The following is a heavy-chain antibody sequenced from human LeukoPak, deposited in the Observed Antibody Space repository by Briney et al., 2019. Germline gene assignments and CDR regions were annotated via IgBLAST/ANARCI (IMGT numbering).Heavy chain of an antibody. CDR2: IDHRGSI. Sequence: TLSLTCVVNGGSFTDYYWTWIRQAPGNGLEWVGDIDHRGSINYNPSLKSRVTILVDTSKNQFSLRPSSVTAADTAVYYCARGLVVVTMTSSIMDVWGQGTTVTVSS. CDR1: GGSFTDYY. D-gene: IGHD3-22*01. J-gene: IGHJ6*02. CDR3: ARGLVVVTMTSSIMDV. V-gene: IGHV4-34*01.